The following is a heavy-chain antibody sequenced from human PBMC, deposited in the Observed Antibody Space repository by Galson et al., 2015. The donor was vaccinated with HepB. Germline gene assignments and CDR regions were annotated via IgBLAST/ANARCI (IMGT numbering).Heavy chain of an antibody. J-gene: IGHJ4*02. CDR2: ISYDGSNK. CDR3: ARDYPDY. Sequence: SLRLSCAASGFTFSSYAMHWVRQAPGKGLEWVAVISYDGSNKYYADSVKGRFTISRDNSKNTLYLQMNSLRAEDTAVYYCARDYPDYWGQGTLVTVSS. V-gene: IGHV3-30*04. CDR1: GFTFSSYA. D-gene: IGHD3-16*02.